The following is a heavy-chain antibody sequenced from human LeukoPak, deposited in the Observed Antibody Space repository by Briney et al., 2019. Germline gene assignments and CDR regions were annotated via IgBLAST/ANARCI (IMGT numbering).Heavy chain of an antibody. CDR2: INSAGRIT. CDR1: GFTFSSYW. V-gene: IGHV3-74*01. J-gene: IGHJ4*02. CDR3: ARAESGSLDY. D-gene: IGHD1-26*01. Sequence: GGSLRLSCAASGFTFSSYWMHWVREAPGKGLVWVSRINSAGRITGYADSVKGRFTISRDNAKNTLYLQMSSLRAEDAAVYYWARAESGSLDYWGPGTLVTVSS.